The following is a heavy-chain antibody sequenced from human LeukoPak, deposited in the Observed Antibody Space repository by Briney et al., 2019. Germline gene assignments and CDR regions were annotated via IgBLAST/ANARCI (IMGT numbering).Heavy chain of an antibody. CDR3: ARHYGGNGGYCDY. Sequence: GGSLRLSCAASGFTFSSYAMHWVRQAPGKGLEWVAVISYDGSNKYYADSVKGRFTISRDNSKNTLYLQMNSLRAEDTALYYCARHYGGNGGYCDYWGQGTLVTVSS. CDR1: GFTFSSYA. CDR2: ISYDGSNK. V-gene: IGHV3-30*04. J-gene: IGHJ4*02. D-gene: IGHD4-23*01.